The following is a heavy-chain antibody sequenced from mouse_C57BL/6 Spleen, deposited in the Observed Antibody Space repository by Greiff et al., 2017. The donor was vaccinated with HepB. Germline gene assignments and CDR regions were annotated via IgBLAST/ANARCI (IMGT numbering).Heavy chain of an antibody. Sequence: QVQLQQPGAELVKPGASVKLSCKASGYTFTSYWMQWVKQRPGQGLEWIGEIDPSDSYTNYNQKFKGKATLTVDTSSSTAYMQLSSLTSEDSAVYYCASWDSYYYGSSYLNAWFAYWGQGTLVTVSA. CDR2: IDPSDSYT. D-gene: IGHD1-1*01. J-gene: IGHJ3*01. CDR3: ASWDSYYYGSSYLNAWFAY. CDR1: GYTFTSYW. V-gene: IGHV1-50*01.